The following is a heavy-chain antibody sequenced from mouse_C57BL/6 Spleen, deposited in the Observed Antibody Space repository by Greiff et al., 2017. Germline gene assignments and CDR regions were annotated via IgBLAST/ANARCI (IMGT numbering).Heavy chain of an antibody. CDR3: ARFTTVVDFDV. D-gene: IGHD1-1*01. CDR2: IYPRSGNT. V-gene: IGHV1-81*01. J-gene: IGHJ1*03. Sequence: QVQLKESGAELARPGASVKLSCKASGYTFTSYGISWVKQRTGQGLEWIGEIYPRSGNTYYNEKFKGKATLTADKSSSTAYMELRSLTSEDSAVYFCARFTTVVDFDVWGTGTTVTVSS. CDR1: GYTFTSYG.